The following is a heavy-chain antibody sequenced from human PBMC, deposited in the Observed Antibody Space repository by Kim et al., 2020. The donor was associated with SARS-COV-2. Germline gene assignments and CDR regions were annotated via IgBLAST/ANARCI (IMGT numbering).Heavy chain of an antibody. CDR1: GFTLGSYS. J-gene: IGHJ6*03. V-gene: IGHV3-21*01. CDR3: ARAGYMDV. Sequence: GGSLRLSCGASGFTLGSYSMNWVRQAAGKGLEWVSSISSTGYYIYYADSVKGRFTISRDNAKNSLYLQMNSLRAEDTAVFYCARAGYMDVWGRGTTVTVSS. CDR2: ISSTGYYI.